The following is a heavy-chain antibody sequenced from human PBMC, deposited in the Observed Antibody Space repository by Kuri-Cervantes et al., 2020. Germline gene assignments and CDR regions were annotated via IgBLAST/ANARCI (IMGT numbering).Heavy chain of an antibody. D-gene: IGHD2-2*01. V-gene: IGHV3-23*01. Sequence: GGSLRLSCAASGFTLSDYAMTWVRQAPGGGLEWVSSISGSGNNIYYAYSVKGRFTISRDNSKNTLYLQMNSLRAEDTAVYYCARGMYCSSTSCSFDYWGQGTLVTVSS. CDR3: ARGMYCSSTSCSFDY. CDR2: ISGSGNNI. J-gene: IGHJ4*02. CDR1: GFTLSDYA.